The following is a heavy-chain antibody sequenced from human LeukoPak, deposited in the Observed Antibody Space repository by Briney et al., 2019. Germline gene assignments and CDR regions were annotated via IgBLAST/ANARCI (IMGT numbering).Heavy chain of an antibody. CDR2: TRNKANSYTT. D-gene: IGHD6-6*01. CDR1: GFTFSDHY. CDR3: ARSSVSSDDY. Sequence: GSLRLSCAASGFTFSDHYMDWVRQAPGKGLEWVGRTRNKANSYTTEYAASVKGRFTISRDGSKNSLDLQMNSLKTEDTAVYYCARSSVSSDDYWGQGTLVTVSS. J-gene: IGHJ4*02. V-gene: IGHV3-72*01.